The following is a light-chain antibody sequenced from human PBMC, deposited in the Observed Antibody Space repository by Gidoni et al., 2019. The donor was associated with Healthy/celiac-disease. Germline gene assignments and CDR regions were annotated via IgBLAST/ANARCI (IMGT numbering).Light chain of an antibody. CDR3: QHYGSLWT. J-gene: IGKJ1*01. V-gene: IGKV1-5*03. Sequence: DIQMTQSPSTLSASVGDRVTITCRASQSISDWLAWYQQKPGEAPNLLIYKASRLESGVPSRFSGSGSGTEFTLTISRLQPNDLATYYCQHYGSLWTFGQGTKVEIK. CDR1: QSISDW. CDR2: KAS.